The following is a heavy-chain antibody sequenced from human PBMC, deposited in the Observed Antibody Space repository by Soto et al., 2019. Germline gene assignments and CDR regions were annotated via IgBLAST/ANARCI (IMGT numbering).Heavy chain of an antibody. J-gene: IGHJ6*03. CDR1: GFTFSSYS. CDR3: AKDPRYGSGSYYNYYYYYMDV. D-gene: IGHD3-10*01. CDR2: ISGSGGST. Sequence: EGSQRLYCASAGFTFSSYSMSLVRPAPGKGLEWVSAISGSGGSTYYADSVKGRFTISRDNSKNTLYLQMNSLRAEDTAVYYCAKDPRYGSGSYYNYYYYYMDVWGKGTTVTVSS. V-gene: IGHV3-23*01.